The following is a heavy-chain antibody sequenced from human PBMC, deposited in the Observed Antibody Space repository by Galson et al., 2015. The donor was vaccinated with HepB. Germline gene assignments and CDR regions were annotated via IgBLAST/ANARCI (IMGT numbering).Heavy chain of an antibody. CDR2: IGTGGDT. Sequence: SLRLSCAASGFAFSSYVLHWVRRAPGKGPEWVSAIGTGGDTYYADSAMGRFTISRDNAKKSLYLQMNSLIAEDMAVYYCATVVVAATPCRKDDAFDIWGQGTMVTVSS. J-gene: IGHJ3*02. CDR3: ATVVVAATPCRKDDAFDI. V-gene: IGHV3-47*02. D-gene: IGHD2-15*01. CDR1: GFAFSSYV.